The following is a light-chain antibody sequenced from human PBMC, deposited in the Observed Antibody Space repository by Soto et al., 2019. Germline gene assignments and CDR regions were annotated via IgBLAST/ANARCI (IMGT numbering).Light chain of an antibody. CDR3: SSYTSSSTPDV. J-gene: IGLJ1*01. CDR1: SSDVGAYTY. V-gene: IGLV2-14*01. Sequence: QSVLTQPASVSGSPGQSITISCTGTSSDVGAYTYVSWYQQHPGKAPKLMIYDVSNRPSGVSNRFSGSKSGNTASLTISGLQAEDEADYYCSSYTSSSTPDVFGTGTKLTVL. CDR2: DVS.